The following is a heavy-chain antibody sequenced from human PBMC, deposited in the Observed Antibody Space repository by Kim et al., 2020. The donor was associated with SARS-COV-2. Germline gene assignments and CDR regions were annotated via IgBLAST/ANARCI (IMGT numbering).Heavy chain of an antibody. J-gene: IGHJ5*02. Sequence: KGRFTISRDNSKNTLYLQMNSLRAEDTAVYYCAKVSQLWFGELGENWFDPWGQGTLVTVSS. D-gene: IGHD3-10*01. V-gene: IGHV3-23*01. CDR3: AKVSQLWFGELGENWFDP.